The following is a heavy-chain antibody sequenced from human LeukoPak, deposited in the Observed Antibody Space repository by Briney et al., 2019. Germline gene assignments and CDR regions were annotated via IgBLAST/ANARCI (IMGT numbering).Heavy chain of an antibody. Sequence: SVKVSCKASGGTFISYAVSWVRQAPGQGLEWMGRIIPIFGIANYAQKFQGRVTITADKSTSTAYMELSSLRSEDTAVYYCARDGDGYPSGNWFDPWGQGTLVTVSS. CDR1: GGTFISYA. CDR2: IIPIFGIA. CDR3: ARDGDGYPSGNWFDP. V-gene: IGHV1-69*04. D-gene: IGHD5-24*01. J-gene: IGHJ5*02.